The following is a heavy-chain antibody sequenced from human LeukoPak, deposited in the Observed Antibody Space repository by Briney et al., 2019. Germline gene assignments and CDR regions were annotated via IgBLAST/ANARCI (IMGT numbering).Heavy chain of an antibody. Sequence: QPGGSLRLSCAASGFTFSSYAMSWVRQAPGKGLEWVSAISGSGGSTYYADSVKGRFTISRDNSKNTLYLQMNSLRAEDTAVYYCAKDLWAIVVVIGPQLQNDYWGQGTLVTVSS. J-gene: IGHJ4*02. CDR1: GFTFSSYA. CDR2: ISGSGGST. V-gene: IGHV3-23*01. D-gene: IGHD3-22*01. CDR3: AKDLWAIVVVIGPQLQNDY.